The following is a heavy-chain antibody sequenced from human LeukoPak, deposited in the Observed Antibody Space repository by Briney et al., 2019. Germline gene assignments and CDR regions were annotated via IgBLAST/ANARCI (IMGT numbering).Heavy chain of an antibody. CDR2: ISAYNGNT. CDR1: GYTFTSYG. J-gene: IGHJ4*02. D-gene: IGHD3-22*01. CDR3: ARPYYDSSAPPYDY. V-gene: IGHV1-18*01. Sequence: ASVKVSCKASGYTFTSYGISWVRQAPGQGLEGMGWISAYNGNTNYAQKLQGRVTMTTDTSTSTAYMELRSLRSDDTAVYYCARPYYDSSAPPYDYWGQGTLVTVSS.